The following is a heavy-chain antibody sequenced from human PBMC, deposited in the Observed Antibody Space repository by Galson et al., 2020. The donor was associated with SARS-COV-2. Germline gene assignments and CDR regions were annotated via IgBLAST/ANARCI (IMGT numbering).Heavy chain of an antibody. V-gene: IGHV3-74*01. J-gene: IGHJ4*02. CDR1: GFPFGYYW. CDR2: LNTDGSST. CDR3: ARDGHDSGTYCDFDY. Sequence: GESLKISCAASGFPFGYYWMHWVRQAPGQGLVWVSRLNTDGSSTVYADSVKGRFAISRDNAKNTLYLQMDSLRAEDTAVYYCARDGHDSGTYCDFDYWGQGTLVTVSS. D-gene: IGHD1-26*01.